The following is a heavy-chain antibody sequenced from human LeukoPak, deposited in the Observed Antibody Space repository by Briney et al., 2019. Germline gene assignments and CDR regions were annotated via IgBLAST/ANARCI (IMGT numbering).Heavy chain of an antibody. Sequence: SVKVSCKASGVTFSSYTISWVRQAPGQGLEWMGRIIPILGIANYAQKFQGRVTITADKSTSTAYMELSSLRSEDTAVYYCARVRSYYDRRYFDYWGQGTLVTVSS. CDR3: ARVRSYYDRRYFDY. J-gene: IGHJ4*02. CDR1: GVTFSSYT. CDR2: IIPILGIA. D-gene: IGHD1-26*01. V-gene: IGHV1-69*02.